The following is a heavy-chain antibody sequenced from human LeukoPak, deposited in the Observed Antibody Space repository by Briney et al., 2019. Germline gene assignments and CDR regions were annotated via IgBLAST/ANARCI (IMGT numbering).Heavy chain of an antibody. CDR2: ISSSSSYI. J-gene: IGHJ4*02. Sequence: PGGSLRLSXAASGFTFSSYSMNWVRQAPGKGLEWVSSISSSSSYIYYADSVKGRFTISRDNAKNSLYLQMNSLRAEDTAVYYCASTPGYSSGWYYFDYWGQGTLVTVSS. CDR1: GFTFSSYS. D-gene: IGHD6-19*01. CDR3: ASTPGYSSGWYYFDY. V-gene: IGHV3-21*01.